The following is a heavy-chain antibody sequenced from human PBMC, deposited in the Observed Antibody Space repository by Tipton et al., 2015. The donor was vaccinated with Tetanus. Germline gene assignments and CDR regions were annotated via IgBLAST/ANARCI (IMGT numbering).Heavy chain of an antibody. V-gene: IGHV4-59*01. CDR3: ARSYGDTFLFRLDY. CDR1: GGSISSYF. CDR2: ISHSGSA. J-gene: IGHJ4*02. Sequence: TLSLTCTVSGGSISSYFWSWIRQPPGKGLEWIGYISHSGSASYNPSLKSRVTISLDTSKNQFSLTLRSVTAADTAVYYCARSYGDTFLFRLDYWGQGALVTVSS. D-gene: IGHD4-17*01.